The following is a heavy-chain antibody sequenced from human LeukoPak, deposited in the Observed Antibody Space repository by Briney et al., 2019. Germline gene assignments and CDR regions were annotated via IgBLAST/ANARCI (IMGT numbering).Heavy chain of an antibody. CDR3: ARDSGGYSGYDYIY. CDR1: GGSFSGYY. Sequence: PSETLSLTCAVYGGSFSGYYWSWIRQPPGKGLEWIGEINHSGSTNYNPSLKSRVTISVDTSKNQFSLKLSSVTAADTAVYYCARDSGGYSGYDYIYWGQGTLVTVSS. J-gene: IGHJ4*02. CDR2: INHSGST. V-gene: IGHV4-34*01. D-gene: IGHD5-12*01.